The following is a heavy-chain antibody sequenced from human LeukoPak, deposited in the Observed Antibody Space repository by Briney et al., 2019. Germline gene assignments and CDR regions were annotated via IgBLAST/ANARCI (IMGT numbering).Heavy chain of an antibody. Sequence: GASVKVSCKASGYTFTDYYMHWVRQAPGQGLEWMGWINPNSGGTNYAQKFQGRVTMTRDTSISTAYMELSRLRSDDTAVYYCARVTEQWLVSPFDYWGQGTLVTVSS. CDR2: INPNSGGT. V-gene: IGHV1-2*02. CDR3: ARVTEQWLVSPFDY. CDR1: GYTFTDYY. J-gene: IGHJ4*02. D-gene: IGHD6-19*01.